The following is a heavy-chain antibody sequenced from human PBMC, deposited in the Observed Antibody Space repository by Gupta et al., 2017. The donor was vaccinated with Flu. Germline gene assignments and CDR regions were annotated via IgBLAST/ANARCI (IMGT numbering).Heavy chain of an antibody. CDR1: GDSLTNYC. D-gene: IGHD2-2*02. V-gene: IGHV5-51*03. CDR3: AKRRYTNLSLKNWSDP. J-gene: IGHJ5*01. CDR2: IHPGDSNA. Sequence: EVQLVQSGPEVKKPGDSLKISCKASGDSLTNYCIGWLLQTPAKGLEWMGIIHPGDSNALYSPSFQGQVTISADKSINAGFLEWRSRKAADTAMYYCAKRRYTNLSLKNWSDPWGQGTLVTVAS.